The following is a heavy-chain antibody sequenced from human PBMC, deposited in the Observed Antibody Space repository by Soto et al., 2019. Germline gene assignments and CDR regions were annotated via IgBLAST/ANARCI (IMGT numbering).Heavy chain of an antibody. CDR2: IYYSGST. D-gene: IGHD3-9*01. V-gene: IGHV4-30-4*01. Sequence: LVVGSESLSLTCTVSGCSISSGDYYWSWIRQPPGKGLEWIGYIYYSGSTYYNPSLKSRVNISVDTSKNQFSLKLSSVTAADTAVYYCARDQAFLRYFDWLPYGMDVWGQGTTVTVSS. CDR1: GCSISSGDYY. J-gene: IGHJ6*02. CDR3: ARDQAFLRYFDWLPYGMDV.